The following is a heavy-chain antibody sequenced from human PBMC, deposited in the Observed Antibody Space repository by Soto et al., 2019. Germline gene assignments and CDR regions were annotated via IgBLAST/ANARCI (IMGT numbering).Heavy chain of an antibody. V-gene: IGHV3-23*01. CDR3: AAGPDYYGSGSYYTPQY. Sequence: EVQLLESGGGLVQPGGSLRLSCAASGFTFSSYAMSWVRQAPGKGLEWVSAISGSGGSTYYADSVKGRFTISRDNSKNXXXLQMNSLRAEDTAVYYCAAGPDYYGSGSYYTPQYWGQGTLVTVSS. CDR2: ISGSGGST. D-gene: IGHD3-10*01. J-gene: IGHJ4*02. CDR1: GFTFSSYA.